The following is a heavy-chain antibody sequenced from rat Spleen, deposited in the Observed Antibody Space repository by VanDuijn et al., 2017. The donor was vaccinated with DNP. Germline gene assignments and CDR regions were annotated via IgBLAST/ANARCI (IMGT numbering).Heavy chain of an antibody. CDR2: ISTDGGST. Sequence: EVQLVESGGGLVQPGRSLKLSCAASGFTFSDYYMAWVRQAPTKGLEWVASISTDGGSTYYLDSVKGRFTLSRDNAENTLYLQMNSLKSEDTATYYCARPTTGYNYAMDAWGQGTSVTVSS. CDR1: GFTFSDYY. D-gene: IGHD4-3*01. CDR3: ARPTTGYNYAMDA. J-gene: IGHJ4*01. V-gene: IGHV5-25*01.